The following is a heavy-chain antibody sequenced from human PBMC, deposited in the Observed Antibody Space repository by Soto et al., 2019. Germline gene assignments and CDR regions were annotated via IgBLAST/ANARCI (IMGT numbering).Heavy chain of an antibody. D-gene: IGHD5-12*01. CDR3: ARDPEYCGYDRFDY. Sequence: QVQLVQSGAEVKKPGSSVKVSCKASGGTFSSYTISWVRQAPGQGLEWMGRIIPILGIANYAQKFQGRVTITADKSTSTADMELSSLRSEDTAGYYGARDPEYCGYDRFDYWGQGTLVTVSS. J-gene: IGHJ4*02. V-gene: IGHV1-69*08. CDR2: IIPILGIA. CDR1: GGTFSSYT.